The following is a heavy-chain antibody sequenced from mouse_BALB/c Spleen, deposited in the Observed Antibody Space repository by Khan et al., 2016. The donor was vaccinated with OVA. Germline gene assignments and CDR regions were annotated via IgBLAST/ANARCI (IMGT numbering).Heavy chain of an antibody. J-gene: IGHJ2*01. CDR3: VRWDY. CDR1: GYSITSGYS. CDR2: IDYSGTT. Sequence: VQLKESGPDLLKPSQSLSLTCTVTGYSITSGYSWYWIRQFPGHKLEWMGYIDYSGTTNYNPSLKSRISMTREISKNQFFLQLKSVTTEDTATYYCVRWDYWGQGTTLTVSS. V-gene: IGHV3-1*02.